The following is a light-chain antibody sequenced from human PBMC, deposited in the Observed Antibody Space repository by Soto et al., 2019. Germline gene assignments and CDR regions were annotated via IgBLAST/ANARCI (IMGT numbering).Light chain of an antibody. CDR1: ASTIGRNY. CDR3: AAWDDNLSGLYV. J-gene: IGLJ1*01. V-gene: IGLV1-47*01. CDR2: RNS. Sequence: QSVLTQSPSASGTPEQRVTISCSGSASTIGRNYVYRYQQLPGTAPKLLIYRNSQRPSGVPDRFSGSKSGTSASLAISGLRSEDEADYYCAAWDDNLSGLYVFGAGTKVTVL.